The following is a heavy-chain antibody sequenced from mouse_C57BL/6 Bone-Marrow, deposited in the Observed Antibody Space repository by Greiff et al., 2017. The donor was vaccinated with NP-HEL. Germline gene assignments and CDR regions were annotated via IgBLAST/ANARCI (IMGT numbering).Heavy chain of an antibody. Sequence: VKLQQPGAELVRPGSSVKLSCKASGYTFTSYWMDWVKQRPGQGLEWIGNIYPSDSETHYNQKFKDKATLTVDKSSSTAYMQLSSLTSEDSAVYYCARGNYGYAMDYWGQGTSVTVSS. CDR1: GYTFTSYW. CDR3: ARGNYGYAMDY. V-gene: IGHV1-61*01. CDR2: IYPSDSET. J-gene: IGHJ4*01. D-gene: IGHD1-1*01.